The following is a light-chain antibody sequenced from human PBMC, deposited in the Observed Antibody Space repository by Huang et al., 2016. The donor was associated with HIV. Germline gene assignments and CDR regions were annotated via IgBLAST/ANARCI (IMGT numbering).Light chain of an antibody. Sequence: EIVLTQSPGTLSLSPGERVTLSCRASQSVSSSYLAWYQQKPGQAPRLLIYGASSRATGIPDFTLTINRLEPEDVAVYYCHQYGTSPRTFGQGTELEIK. CDR3: HQYGTSPRT. CDR2: GAS. CDR1: QSVSSSY. V-gene: IGKV3-20*01. J-gene: IGKJ2*01.